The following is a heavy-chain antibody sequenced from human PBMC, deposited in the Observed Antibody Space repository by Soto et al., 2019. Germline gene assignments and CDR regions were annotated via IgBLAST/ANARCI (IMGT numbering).Heavy chain of an antibody. CDR2: IYYSGST. CDR3: ARFIPHSGYDLKYYMDV. V-gene: IGHV4-59*01. J-gene: IGHJ6*03. CDR1: GGSISSYY. Sequence: SETLSLTCTASGGSISSYYWSWIRQPPGKGLEWIGYIYYSGSTNYNPSLKSRVTISVDTSKNQFSLKLSSVTAADTAVYYCARFIPHSGYDLKYYMDVWGKGTTVTVSS. D-gene: IGHD5-12*01.